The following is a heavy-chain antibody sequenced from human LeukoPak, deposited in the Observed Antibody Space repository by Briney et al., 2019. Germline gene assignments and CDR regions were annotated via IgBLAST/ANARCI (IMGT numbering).Heavy chain of an antibody. CDR2: ISGYNGNP. Sequence: QAPGQXLEWMGWISGYNGNPNYAQKFQGRVTMTTDTSTNTAYMEVTGLRSDDTATYYCARDSSSSWYGFLDSWGQGTLVTVSS. D-gene: IGHD6-13*01. V-gene: IGHV1-18*01. J-gene: IGHJ4*02. CDR3: ARDSSSSWYGFLDS.